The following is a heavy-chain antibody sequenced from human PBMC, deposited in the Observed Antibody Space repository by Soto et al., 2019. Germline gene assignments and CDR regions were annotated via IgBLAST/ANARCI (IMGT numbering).Heavy chain of an antibody. Sequence: QVHLVQSGAEVKRPGSSVRVSCRASGGTFYTYAFTWVRQAPGQGLEWMGGITPMIGTTKYAQKFHGRVTLSADESASTAYMELSNLRSGDPAVSYCARDVSVMTSVFGFWGQGTLITVSS. D-gene: IGHD3-10*01. CDR2: ITPMIGTT. CDR1: GGTFYTYA. J-gene: IGHJ4*02. CDR3: ARDVSVMTSVFGF. V-gene: IGHV1-69*01.